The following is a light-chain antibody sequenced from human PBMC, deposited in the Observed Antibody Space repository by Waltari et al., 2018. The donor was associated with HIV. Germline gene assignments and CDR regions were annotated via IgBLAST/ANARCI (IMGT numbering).Light chain of an antibody. CDR3: LLYYGGAVV. V-gene: IGLV7-43*01. CDR1: TGAVTIGYY. CDR2: STT. J-gene: IGLJ2*01. Sequence: QTVVTQEPSLTVSPGGTVTLTCASSTGAVTIGYYPGWFQQRPGQAPRALLYSTTNRHSWTPARFSGSLLGGKAALTLSGVQPEDEAEYYCLLYYGGAVVFGGGTKLTVL.